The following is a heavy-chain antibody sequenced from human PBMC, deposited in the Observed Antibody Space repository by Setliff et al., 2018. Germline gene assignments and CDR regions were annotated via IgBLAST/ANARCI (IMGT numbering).Heavy chain of an antibody. CDR3: ARARYSGYVDY. Sequence: ASETLSLTCTVSGGSISSGGYYWSWIRQHPGKGLEWIGYIYYSGSTYYNPSLKSRVTISVDTSKNQFSLKLSSVTAADTAVYYCARARYSGYVDYWGQGTLVTVS. CDR2: IYYSGST. J-gene: IGHJ4*02. CDR1: GGSISSGGYY. D-gene: IGHD5-12*01. V-gene: IGHV4-31*03.